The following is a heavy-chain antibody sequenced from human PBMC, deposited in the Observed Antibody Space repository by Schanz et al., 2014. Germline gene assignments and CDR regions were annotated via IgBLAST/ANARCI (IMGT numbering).Heavy chain of an antibody. CDR3: AKGRFGELSAFDI. CDR1: GFTFSSYA. J-gene: IGHJ3*02. D-gene: IGHD3-10*01. Sequence: VQLVDSGGGLVKPGGSLRLSCTASGFTFSSYAMSWVRQAPGKGLEWFSAISGSGGSTYYADSVKGRFTISRDNSKNTLYLQMNSLRTEDTAVYYCAKGRFGELSAFDIWGQGTMVTVSS. V-gene: IGHV3-23*04. CDR2: ISGSGGST.